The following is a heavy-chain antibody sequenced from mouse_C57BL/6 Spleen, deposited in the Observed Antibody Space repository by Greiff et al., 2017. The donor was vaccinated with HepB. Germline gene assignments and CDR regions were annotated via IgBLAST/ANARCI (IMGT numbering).Heavy chain of an antibody. V-gene: IGHV1-4*01. CDR2: INPSSGYT. CDR3: ARGALPGFAY. CDR1: GYTFTSYT. J-gene: IGHJ3*01. Sequence: VQLQQSGAELARPGASVKMSCKASGYTFTSYTMHWVKQRPGQGLEWIGYINPSSGYTKYNQKFKDKATWTADKSSSTAYMQLSSLTSEDSAVYYCARGALPGFAYWGQGTLVTVSA.